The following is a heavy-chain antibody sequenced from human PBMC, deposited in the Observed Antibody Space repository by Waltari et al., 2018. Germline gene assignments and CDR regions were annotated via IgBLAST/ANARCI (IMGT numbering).Heavy chain of an antibody. CDR1: GGSFSGYY. J-gene: IGHJ4*02. V-gene: IGHV4-34*01. CDR2: SNHGART. D-gene: IGHD2-2*02. Sequence: QVQLQQWGAGLLKPSETLSLTCAVYGGSFSGYYWSWIRQPPGKGQEWNGESNHGARTNCNPTLENRVTVSVHTSKNQFSLKLSPVTAADTAVYYGARGIVVVQAAIRRYYVDYWGQGTLVTVSS. CDR3: ARGIVVVQAAIRRYYVDY.